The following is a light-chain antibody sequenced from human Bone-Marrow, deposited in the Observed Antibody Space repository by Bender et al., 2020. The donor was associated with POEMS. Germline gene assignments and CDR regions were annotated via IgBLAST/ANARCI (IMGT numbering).Light chain of an antibody. CDR1: SSNIGTNP. CDR3: YSKASPGVV. CDR2: ENF. V-gene: IGLV1-44*01. J-gene: IGLJ2*01. Sequence: SVLTQPPSASGTPGQRVTISCSGSSSNIGTNPVNWYQQLPARAPKLMLYENFKRPSGVSHRFSGSTSGNTASLTISGLQAEDVADYYCYSKASPGVVFGGGTKLTVL.